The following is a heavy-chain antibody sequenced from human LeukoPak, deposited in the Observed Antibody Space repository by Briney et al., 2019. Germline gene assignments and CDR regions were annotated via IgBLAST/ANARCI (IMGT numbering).Heavy chain of an antibody. CDR3: ASFTLYYYGSGSYYNG. J-gene: IGHJ4*02. CDR1: GGFISSYY. CDR2: IYTSGST. V-gene: IGHV4-4*07. D-gene: IGHD3-10*01. Sequence: SETLSLTCTVSGGFISSYYWSWIRQPAGKGLEWIGRIYTSGSTNYNPSLKSRVTMSVDTSKNQFSLKLSSVTAADTAVYYCASFTLYYYGSGSYYNGWGQGTLVTVSS.